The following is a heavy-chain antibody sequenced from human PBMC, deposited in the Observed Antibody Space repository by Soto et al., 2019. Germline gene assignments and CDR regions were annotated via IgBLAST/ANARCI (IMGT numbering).Heavy chain of an antibody. V-gene: IGHV1-69*02. CDR2: IIPILGIA. CDR3: SRSRILERPTPLDI. J-gene: IGHJ3*02. D-gene: IGHD3-3*01. CDR1: GGTLSSYT. Sequence: GASGKVSCKASGGTLSSYTISWGRQAPGQGLEWMGRIIPILGIANYAQKFQGRVTITADKSTSTAYMELSSLRSEDTAVYYCSRSRILERPTPLDIWGQGTMVTVS.